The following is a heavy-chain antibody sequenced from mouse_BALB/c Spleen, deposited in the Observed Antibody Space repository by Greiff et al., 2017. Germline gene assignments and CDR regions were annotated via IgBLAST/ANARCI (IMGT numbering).Heavy chain of an antibody. CDR2: ISTYYGYA. J-gene: IGHJ3*01. CDR1: GYTFTDYA. Sequence: QVQLKQSGAELVRPGVSVKISCKGSGYTFTDYAMHWVKQSHAKSLEWIGVISTYYGYASYNQKFKGKATMTVDKSSSTAYMELARLTSEDSAIYYGARDYDYGGGLAYWGQGNLVTVAA. CDR3: ARDYDYGGGLAY. V-gene: IGHV1S137*01. D-gene: IGHD2-4*01.